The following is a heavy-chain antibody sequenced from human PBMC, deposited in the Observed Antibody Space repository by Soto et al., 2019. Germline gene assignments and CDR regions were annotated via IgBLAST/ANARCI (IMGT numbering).Heavy chain of an antibody. CDR2: IWYDGSNK. V-gene: IGHV3-33*01. J-gene: IGHJ3*02. D-gene: IGHD6-19*01. CDR1: GFTFSSYG. CDR3: ARAQWLVRLQGPRDQFNAFDI. Sequence: QVQLVESGGGVVQPGRSLRLSCAASGFTFSSYGMHWVRQAPGKGLEWVAVIWYDGSNKYYADSVKGRFTISRDNSKNTLYLQMNSLRAEDTAVYYCARAQWLVRLQGPRDQFNAFDIWGQGTMVTVSS.